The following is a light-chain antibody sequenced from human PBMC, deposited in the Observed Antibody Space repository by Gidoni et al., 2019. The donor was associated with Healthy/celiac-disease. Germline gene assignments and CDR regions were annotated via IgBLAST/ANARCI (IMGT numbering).Light chain of an antibody. J-gene: IGKJ2*01. Sequence: DIVMTHSPDSLAVSLGERATINCKSSQSVLYSSNNKNYLAWYQQKPGQPPKLLIYWASTRESGVPDRFSGSGSGTDFTLTISSLQAEDVAVYYCQQYYSPYTFGQXTKLEIK. CDR1: QSVLYSSNNKNY. V-gene: IGKV4-1*01. CDR3: QQYYSPYT. CDR2: WAS.